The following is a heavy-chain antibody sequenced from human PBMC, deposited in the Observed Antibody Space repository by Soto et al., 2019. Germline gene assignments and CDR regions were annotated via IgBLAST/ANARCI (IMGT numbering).Heavy chain of an antibody. CDR3: VYWVSAQFDY. Sequence: VGSLILSCAASRYTFKIHGLSWVRQAPGKGLEWVSTIDSSGVNTHYADSVKGRFTISRDNSRNTLHLQMHDLRADDTALYYCVYWVSAQFDYWGQGTVVTVSS. J-gene: IGHJ4*02. V-gene: IGHV3-23*01. CDR2: IDSSGVNT. D-gene: IGHD2-15*01. CDR1: RYTFKIHG.